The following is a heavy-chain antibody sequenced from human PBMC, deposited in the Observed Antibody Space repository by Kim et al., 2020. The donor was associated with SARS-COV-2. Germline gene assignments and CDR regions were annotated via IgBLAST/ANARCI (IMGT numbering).Heavy chain of an antibody. CDR2: IRSKRYGETT. Sequence: GGSLRLSCTTSGLTFGGYAMSWFRQAPGKGLEWVAFIRSKRYGETTEYAASVKGRFTISRDDSKRIAYLQMNGLKTEDTSVYYCTSGPYYYDSAAYYHDYWGQGTLVTVSS. J-gene: IGHJ4*02. D-gene: IGHD3-22*01. CDR3: TSGPYYYDSAAYYHDY. CDR1: GLTFGGYA. V-gene: IGHV3-49*03.